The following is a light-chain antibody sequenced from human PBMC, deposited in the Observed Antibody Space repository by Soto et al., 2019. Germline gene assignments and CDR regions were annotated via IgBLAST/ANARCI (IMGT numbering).Light chain of an antibody. CDR1: SSDVGGYNY. CDR2: EVS. V-gene: IGLV2-8*01. J-gene: IGLJ2*01. CDR3: SSYAGSNNLGV. Sequence: QSALTQPPSASGSPGQSVTISCTGTSSDVGGYNYVSWYQQHPGKAPKLMIYEVSKRPSGVPDRFSGSESGNTASLTVSGLQAEDEAAYYCSSYAGSNNLGVFGGGTKVTVL.